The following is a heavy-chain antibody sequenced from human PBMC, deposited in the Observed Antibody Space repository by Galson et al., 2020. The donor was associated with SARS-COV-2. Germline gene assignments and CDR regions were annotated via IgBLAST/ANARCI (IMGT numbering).Heavy chain of an antibody. Sequence: SETLSLTCTVSGGSISSYYWSWIRQPAGKGLEWIGRIYTSGSTNYNPSLKSRVTMSVDTSKNQFSLKLSSVTAADTAVYYCARGFRYDSSGYYYFDYWGQGTLVTVSS. V-gene: IGHV4-4*07. CDR3: ARGFRYDSSGYYYFDY. D-gene: IGHD3-22*01. J-gene: IGHJ4*02. CDR1: GGSISSYY. CDR2: IYTSGST.